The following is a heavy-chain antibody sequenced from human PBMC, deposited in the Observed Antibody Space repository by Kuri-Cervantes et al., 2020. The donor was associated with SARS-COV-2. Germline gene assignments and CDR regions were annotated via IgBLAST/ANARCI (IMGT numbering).Heavy chain of an antibody. CDR3: ARDPYYYGDYPDY. J-gene: IGHJ4*02. V-gene: IGHV3-30*04. Sequence: GGSLRLSCAASGFTFSSYAMHWVRQAPGKGLEWVAVISYDGSKKYYAESVKDRFTISRDNSKNTMYLQMNSLRAEYTAVYYCARDPYYYGDYPDYWGQGTLVTVSS. D-gene: IGHD3-16*01. CDR2: ISYDGSKK. CDR1: GFTFSSYA.